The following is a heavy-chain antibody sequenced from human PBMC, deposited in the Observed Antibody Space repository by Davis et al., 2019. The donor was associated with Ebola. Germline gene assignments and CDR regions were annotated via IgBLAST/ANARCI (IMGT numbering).Heavy chain of an antibody. V-gene: IGHV4-28*01. D-gene: IGHD1-26*01. CDR3: ARPREGAFDI. CDR2: IYYSGST. J-gene: IGHJ3*02. Sequence: MPSETLSLTCAVSGYSIINSNWWGWIRQPPGKRLEWIGYIYYSGSTYYNPSLKSRVTISVDTSKNQFSLKLSSVTAADTAVYYCARPREGAFDIWGQGTMVTVSS. CDR1: GYSIINSNW.